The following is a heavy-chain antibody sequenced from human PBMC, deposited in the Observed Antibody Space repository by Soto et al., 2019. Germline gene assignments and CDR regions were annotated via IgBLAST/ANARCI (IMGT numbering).Heavy chain of an antibody. V-gene: IGHV3-23*01. J-gene: IGHJ4*02. D-gene: IGHD2-15*01. CDR2: ISPSASDT. Sequence: PGGSLRLSCAASGFSFSTSSMAWVRQPPGKGLEWVSAISPSASDTLYADSVKGRFTISRDNSQNTLFLQMTSLRADDTAVYYCAKGGYSFAYEWGQGALVTVPS. CDR1: GFSFSTSS. CDR3: AKGGYSFAYE.